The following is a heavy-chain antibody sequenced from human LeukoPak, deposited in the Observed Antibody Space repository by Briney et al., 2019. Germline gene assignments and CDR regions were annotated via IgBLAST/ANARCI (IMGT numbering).Heavy chain of an antibody. CDR2: IRYDGSNK. CDR3: AKDAGTTYYFDY. CDR1: GFTFSSYG. Sequence: GGSLRLSCAASGFTFSSYGMHWVRQAPGKGLEWVAFIRYDGSNKYYADSVKGRFTISRDNSKNTLYLQMNSLRAEDTAVYYCAKDAGTTYYFDYWGQGTLVTVSP. V-gene: IGHV3-30*02. D-gene: IGHD2/OR15-2a*01. J-gene: IGHJ4*02.